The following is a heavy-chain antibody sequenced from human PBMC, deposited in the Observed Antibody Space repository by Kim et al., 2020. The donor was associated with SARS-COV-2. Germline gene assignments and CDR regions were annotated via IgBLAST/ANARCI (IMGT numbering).Heavy chain of an antibody. V-gene: IGHV3-23*01. CDR2: ISDTGDHT. D-gene: IGHD3-3*01. CDR3: AKGRIRPGNTGFGVVLTGLCDP. J-gene: IGHJ5*02. CDR1: GFSFSDYA. Sequence: GGSLRLSCAASGFSFSDYAMNWVRQAPGKRLEWVSVISDTGDHTNYADSVRGRFTISRDNSKNTLYLQMNSLGVDDTAIYYCAKGRIRPGNTGFGVVLTGLCDPGGQGPRVTVSS.